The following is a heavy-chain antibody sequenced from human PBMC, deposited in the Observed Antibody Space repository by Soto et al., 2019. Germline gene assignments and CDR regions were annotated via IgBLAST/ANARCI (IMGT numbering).Heavy chain of an antibody. CDR2: INWNGGST. CDR3: ASQNFGELPLYGMDV. D-gene: IGHD3-10*01. CDR1: GFTFDDYG. Sequence: EVQLVESGGGVVRPGGSLRLSCAASGFTFDDYGMSWVRQAPGKRLEWVSGINWNGGSTGYADSVKGRFTISRDNAQNSLDLQMNSLGAEDTALYYCASQNFGELPLYGMDVWGQGTTVTVSS. V-gene: IGHV3-20*04. J-gene: IGHJ6*02.